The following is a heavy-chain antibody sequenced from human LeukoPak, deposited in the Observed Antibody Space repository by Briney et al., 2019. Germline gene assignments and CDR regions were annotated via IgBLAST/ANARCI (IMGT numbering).Heavy chain of an antibody. J-gene: IGHJ4*02. V-gene: IGHV1-2*02. Sequence: ASVKVSCKASRYTFTGYHMHWVRQAPGQGLEWMGWINPHSGDTNYAQKFQGRVTMTRDTSTSTAYMEVSRLRSDDTAVYYCAKDMRSRGYSGYDCFDYWGQGTLVTVSS. CDR1: RYTFTGYH. CDR3: AKDMRSRGYSGYDCFDY. D-gene: IGHD5-12*01. CDR2: INPHSGDT.